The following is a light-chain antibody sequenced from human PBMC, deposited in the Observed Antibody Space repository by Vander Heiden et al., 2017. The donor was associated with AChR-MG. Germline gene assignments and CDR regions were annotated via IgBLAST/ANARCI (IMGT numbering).Light chain of an antibody. CDR2: SSD. CDR1: SSNIGTNS. Sequence: QSVLTQPPSVSGAPGQRVTISCSGSSSNIGTNSVNWYQQVPGKAPKVLISSSDQRPSGVRDRFSSSTSGTSAYLALSGLQSEDEADYYCAAWDVSLNGWVFGGGTKLTVL. J-gene: IGLJ3*02. V-gene: IGLV1-44*01. CDR3: AAWDVSLNGWV.